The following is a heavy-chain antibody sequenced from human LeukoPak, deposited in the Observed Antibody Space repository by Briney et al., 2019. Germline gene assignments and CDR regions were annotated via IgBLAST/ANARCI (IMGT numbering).Heavy chain of an antibody. CDR2: IYYSGST. D-gene: IGHD3-10*01. CDR3: ARDYWDGSGSYGVAFDI. CDR1: GGSISSSSYY. V-gene: IGHV4-39*07. J-gene: IGHJ3*02. Sequence: SETLSLTCTVSGGSISSSSYYWGWIRQPPGKGLEWIGSIYYSGSTYYNPSLKSRVTISVDTSKNQFSLKLSSVTAADTAVYYCARDYWDGSGSYGVAFDIWGQGTMVTVSS.